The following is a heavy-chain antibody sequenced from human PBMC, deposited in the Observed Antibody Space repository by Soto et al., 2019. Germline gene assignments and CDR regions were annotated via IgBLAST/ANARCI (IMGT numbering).Heavy chain of an antibody. J-gene: IGHJ4*01. V-gene: IGHV1-18*01. CDR1: GHTSTHNG. Sequence: GASVNVSCKASGHTSTHNGISWVRRAPGQGLEWMGWININRGDVNHAPKFQGRVTLTTDTSTTTAYMELRSLRLDDTAVYFCATDDMNRGRFDYWGHGTLVTVSS. CDR3: ATDDMNRGRFDY. CDR2: ININRGDV.